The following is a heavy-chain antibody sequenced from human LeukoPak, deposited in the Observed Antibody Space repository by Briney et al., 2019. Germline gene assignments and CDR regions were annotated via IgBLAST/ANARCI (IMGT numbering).Heavy chain of an antibody. V-gene: IGHV4-34*01. CDR2: INHSGST. CDR3: ARGRVGGGWYGYDY. J-gene: IGHJ4*02. Sequence: PSETLSLACAVYGGSFSGYYWSWIRQPPGKGLEWIGEINHSGSTNYNPSLKSRVTISVDTSKNQFSLKLSSVTAADTAVYYCARGRVGGGWYGYDYWGQGTLVTVSS. D-gene: IGHD6-19*01. CDR1: GGSFSGYY.